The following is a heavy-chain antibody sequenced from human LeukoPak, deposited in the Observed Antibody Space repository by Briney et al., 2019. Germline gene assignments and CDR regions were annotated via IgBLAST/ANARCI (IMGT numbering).Heavy chain of an antibody. D-gene: IGHD3-16*01. Sequence: PSETLSLTCTVSGGSISSYYWSWIRQPPGKGLEWIGYIYYGGSTNYNPSLKSRVTISVDTSKNQFSLKLSSVTAADTAVYYCARLSGGFDYWGQGTLVTVSS. V-gene: IGHV4-59*01. CDR3: ARLSGGFDY. CDR2: IYYGGST. CDR1: GGSISSYY. J-gene: IGHJ4*02.